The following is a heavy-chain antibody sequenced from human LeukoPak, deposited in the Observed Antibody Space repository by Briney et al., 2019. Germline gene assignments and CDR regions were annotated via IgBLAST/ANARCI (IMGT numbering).Heavy chain of an antibody. CDR2: IYYSGST. J-gene: IGHJ4*02. CDR3: ARGKRGYSYGIFDY. D-gene: IGHD5-18*01. CDR1: GGSISSYY. Sequence: PSETLSLICTVSGGSISSYYWSWLRQPPGKGLEWIGYIYYSGSTNYNPSLKSRVTISVDTSKNQFSLKLSSVTAADTAVYYCARGKRGYSYGIFDYWGQGTLVTVSS. V-gene: IGHV4-59*01.